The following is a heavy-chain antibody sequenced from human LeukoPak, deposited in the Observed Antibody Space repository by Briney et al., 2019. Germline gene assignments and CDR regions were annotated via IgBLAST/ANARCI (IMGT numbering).Heavy chain of an antibody. V-gene: IGHV3-33*08. D-gene: IGHD7-27*01. CDR1: GFTLDDNA. J-gene: IGHJ4*02. Sequence: GRCLRLSCAASGFTLDDNAMHWVRQAPGKGLGWVTVIWFDGFNKYYADSVKGRFTISRDNSKNTLYLQMKSLRAEDTAVYYCARDLGNWGWNDFWGQGTLVTVSS. CDR3: ARDLGNWGWNDF. CDR2: IWFDGFNK.